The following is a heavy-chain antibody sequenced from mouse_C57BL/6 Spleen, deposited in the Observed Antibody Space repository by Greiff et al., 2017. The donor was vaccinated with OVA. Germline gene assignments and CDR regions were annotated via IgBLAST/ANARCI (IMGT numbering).Heavy chain of an antibody. J-gene: IGHJ2*01. D-gene: IGHD5-1*01. CDR1: GYTFTSYW. CDR2: IDPSDSYT. CDR3: ARSSTPHFDN. V-gene: IGHV1-69*01. Sequence: QVQLQQSGAELVMPGASVKLSCKASGYTFTSYWMHWVKQRPGQGLEWIGEIDPSDSYTNYNQKFKGKSTLTVDKSSSTAYMQLSSLTSEDSAVYYCARSSTPHFDNWGQGTTLTVSS.